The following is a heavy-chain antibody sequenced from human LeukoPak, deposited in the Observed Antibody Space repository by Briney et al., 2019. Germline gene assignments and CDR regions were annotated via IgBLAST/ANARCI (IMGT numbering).Heavy chain of an antibody. V-gene: IGHV3-7*01. J-gene: IGHJ4*02. CDR1: GFTFDDYA. Sequence: PGGSLRLSCAASGFTFDDYAMSWVRQAPGKGLEWVANIKEDGNEKYYVDSVKGRFTISRDNAKNVVYLQMNSLTAEDTAVYYCARGKLDFAFWGQGTLVTVSS. D-gene: IGHD3-9*01. CDR2: IKEDGNEK. CDR3: ARGKLDFAF.